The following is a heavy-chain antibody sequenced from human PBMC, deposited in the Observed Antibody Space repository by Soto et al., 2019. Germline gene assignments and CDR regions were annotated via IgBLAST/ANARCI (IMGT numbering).Heavy chain of an antibody. CDR1: SGSISSSNW. D-gene: IGHD6-19*01. J-gene: IGHJ3*02. Sequence: SETLSLTCAVSSGSISSSNWWSWVRQPPGKGLEWIGEIYHSGSTNYNPSLKSRVTISVGKSKNQFSLKLSSVTAADTAVYYCARRTGYSSGWLPSAFDIWGQGTMVTVSS. V-gene: IGHV4-4*02. CDR3: ARRTGYSSGWLPSAFDI. CDR2: IYHSGST.